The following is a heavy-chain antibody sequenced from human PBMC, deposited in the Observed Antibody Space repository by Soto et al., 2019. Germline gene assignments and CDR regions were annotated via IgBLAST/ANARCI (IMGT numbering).Heavy chain of an antibody. CDR3: AREGAYSYAFDY. CDR1: GFTFSSYI. V-gene: IGHV3-23*01. J-gene: IGHJ4*02. D-gene: IGHD5-18*01. CDR2: ITADGGGT. Sequence: GGSLRLSCTASGFTFSSYIMNWVRQAPGKGLEWISTITADGGGTFYADSVKGRFTISRDNSKNTLYLQMNSLRPDDTAIYYCAREGAYSYAFDYWGQGTLVTVSS.